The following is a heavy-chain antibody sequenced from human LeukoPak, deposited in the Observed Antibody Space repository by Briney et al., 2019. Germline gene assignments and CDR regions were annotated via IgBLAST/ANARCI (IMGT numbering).Heavy chain of an antibody. CDR1: GFTFSSYD. CDR2: ICTAGYT. D-gene: IGHD3-9*01. Sequence: GGSLRLSCAASGFTFSSYDMHWVRQATGKGLEWVSAICTAGYTYYPGSVKGRFTISRESAKTSLYLQMNSLRAGDTAVYYCARGYDILTGDNYFDYWGQGTLVTVSS. CDR3: ARGYDILTGDNYFDY. V-gene: IGHV3-13*01. J-gene: IGHJ4*02.